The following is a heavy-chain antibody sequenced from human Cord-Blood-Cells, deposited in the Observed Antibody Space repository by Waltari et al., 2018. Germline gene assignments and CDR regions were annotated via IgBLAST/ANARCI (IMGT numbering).Heavy chain of an antibody. CDR2: IIPIFGTA. CDR3: AREVNNWGAFDI. J-gene: IGHJ3*02. V-gene: IGHV1-69*01. Sequence: QVQLVQSGAEVKKPGSSVTVSCKASGGTFSSYAIRWVRQAPGQGLEWMGGIIPIFGTANYAQKFQGRVTITADESTSTAYMELSSLRSEDTAVYYCAREVNNWGAFDIWGQGTMVTVSS. D-gene: IGHD7-27*01. CDR1: GGTFSSYA.